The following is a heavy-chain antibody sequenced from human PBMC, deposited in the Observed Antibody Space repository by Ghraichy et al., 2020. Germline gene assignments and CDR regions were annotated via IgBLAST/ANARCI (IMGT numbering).Heavy chain of an antibody. CDR2: ISHSGST. CDR1: SGSFSGNY. Sequence: ESLNISCAVYSGSFSGNYWSWIRQPPGKGLEWIGEISHSGSTNYNPSLKTRVTISIDTSTNHFSLRLTSVTAADTAVYYCARVSASSGWWGPFDYWGQGTLVTVSS. V-gene: IGHV4-34*01. D-gene: IGHD6-19*01. CDR3: ARVSASSGWWGPFDY. J-gene: IGHJ4*02.